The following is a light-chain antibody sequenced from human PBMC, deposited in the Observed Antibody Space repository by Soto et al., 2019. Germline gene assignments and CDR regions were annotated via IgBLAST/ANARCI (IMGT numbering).Light chain of an antibody. Sequence: QSVLTQPASVSGSPGQSITISYTGTSSDVGGYNYVSWYQHHPGKAPKLIIYDVTNRPSGVSNPFSGSKSGNTASLTISGLQPEDEADYYCSSYTSSSTLNYVFGTGTKVTVL. V-gene: IGLV2-14*03. CDR2: DVT. CDR3: SSYTSSSTLNYV. CDR1: SSDVGGYNY. J-gene: IGLJ1*01.